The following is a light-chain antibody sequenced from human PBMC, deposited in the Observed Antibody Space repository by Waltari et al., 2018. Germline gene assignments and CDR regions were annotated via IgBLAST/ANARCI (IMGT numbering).Light chain of an antibody. V-gene: IGKV1-39*01. Sequence: DIRFTQSPSHLSASVGDRVTITCRASQDVQKYLNWYQQKPGKAPKLLIYAGSSLQSGVPSRFSGSGFGTDFTLTITSLQPEDFGSYYCQQSYSPPPITFGQGTRLEIK. J-gene: IGKJ5*01. CDR2: AGS. CDR3: QQSYSPPPIT. CDR1: QDVQKY.